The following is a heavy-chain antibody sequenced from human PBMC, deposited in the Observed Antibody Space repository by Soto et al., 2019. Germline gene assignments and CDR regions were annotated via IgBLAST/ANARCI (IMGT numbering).Heavy chain of an antibody. CDR3: ARGYSSGPIRY. D-gene: IGHD6-19*01. CDR2: INHSGST. CDR1: GGSFSGYY. V-gene: IGHV4-34*01. Sequence: SETLSLTCAVYGGSFSGYYWSWIRQPPGKGLEWIGEINHSGSTNYNPSLKSRVTISVDTSKNQFSLKLSSATAADTAVYYCARGYSSGPIRYWGQGTLVTVSS. J-gene: IGHJ4*02.